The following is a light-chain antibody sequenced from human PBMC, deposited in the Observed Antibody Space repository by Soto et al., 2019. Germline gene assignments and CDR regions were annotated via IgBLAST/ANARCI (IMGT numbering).Light chain of an antibody. Sequence: EIVLTQSPGTLSLSPGERATLSCRASQSVSSSYLAWYQQKPGQAPRLLIYGASSRATGIPDRFSGSGSGTDFTLTISRLEPEDSAVYYCQLYGSSARTFGQGTKVEIK. CDR1: QSVSSSY. CDR3: QLYGSSART. V-gene: IGKV3-20*01. CDR2: GAS. J-gene: IGKJ1*01.